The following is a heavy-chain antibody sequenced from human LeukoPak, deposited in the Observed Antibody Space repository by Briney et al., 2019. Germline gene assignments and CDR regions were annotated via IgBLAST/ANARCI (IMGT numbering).Heavy chain of an antibody. CDR3: ARARYILTGYYPFDY. Sequence: SETLSLTCTVSGGSISSSSYYWGWIRQPPGKGLEWIGSIYYSGSTYYNPSLKSRVTISVDTSKDQFSLKLSSVTAADTAVYYCARARYILTGYYPFDYWGQGTLVTVSS. D-gene: IGHD3-9*01. V-gene: IGHV4-39*01. J-gene: IGHJ4*02. CDR1: GGSISSSSYY. CDR2: IYYSGST.